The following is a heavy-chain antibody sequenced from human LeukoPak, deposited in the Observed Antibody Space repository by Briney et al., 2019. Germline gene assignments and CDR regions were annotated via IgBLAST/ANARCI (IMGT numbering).Heavy chain of an antibody. J-gene: IGHJ4*02. V-gene: IGHV1-46*01. CDR2: INPSGGST. CDR3: ARAGLWYGSPGGFDY. Sequence: ASVKVSCKASGYTFISYYIHWVRQAPGQGLEWMGIINPSGGSTSYAQKFQGRVTMTRDMSTSTVYMELSSLRSEDTAVYYCARAGLWYGSPGGFDYWGQGTLVTVSS. D-gene: IGHD3-10*01. CDR1: GYTFISYY.